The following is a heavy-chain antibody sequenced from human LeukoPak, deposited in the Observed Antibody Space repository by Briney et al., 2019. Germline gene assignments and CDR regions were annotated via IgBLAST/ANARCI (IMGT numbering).Heavy chain of an antibody. CDR2: IYYSGST. Sequence: PSETLSLTCTVSGGSLSSYYWSWIRQPPGKGLEGIGYIYYSGSTNYNPSLTSRVTISVDTSKNQFSLKLSSVTAADTAVYYCARVGYCSGGSCYSSPLFDYWGQGTLVTVSS. V-gene: IGHV4-59*01. CDR3: ARVGYCSGGSCYSSPLFDY. CDR1: GGSLSSYY. J-gene: IGHJ4*02. D-gene: IGHD2-15*01.